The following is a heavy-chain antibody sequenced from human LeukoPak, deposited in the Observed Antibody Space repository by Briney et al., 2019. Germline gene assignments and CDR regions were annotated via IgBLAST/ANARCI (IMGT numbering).Heavy chain of an antibody. D-gene: IGHD6-19*01. J-gene: IGHJ4*02. V-gene: IGHV4-59*08. CDR2: IYYSGST. CDR1: GGSFSGYY. CDR3: ATWGIAVAGTFDY. Sequence: SETLSLTCAVYGGSFSGYYWSWIRQPPGKGLEWIGYIYYSGSTNYNPSFKSRVAISVDTSKNQFSLKLSSVTAADTAVYYCATWGIAVAGTFDYWGQGTLVTVST.